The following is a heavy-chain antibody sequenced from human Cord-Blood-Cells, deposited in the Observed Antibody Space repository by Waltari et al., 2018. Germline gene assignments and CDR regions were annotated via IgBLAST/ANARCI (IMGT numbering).Heavy chain of an antibody. J-gene: IGHJ4*02. Sequence: QVQLQESGPGLVKPSETLSLTCAVSGYSISSGYYWGWIRQPPGKGLEWIGSIYHSGSTYYNPSLKSRVTISVDTSKNQFSLKLSSVTAADTAVYYCARDLVMITFGGVIAPFDYWGQGTLVTVSS. CDR1: GYSISSGYY. CDR3: ARDLVMITFGGVIAPFDY. CDR2: IYHSGST. V-gene: IGHV4-38-2*02. D-gene: IGHD3-16*02.